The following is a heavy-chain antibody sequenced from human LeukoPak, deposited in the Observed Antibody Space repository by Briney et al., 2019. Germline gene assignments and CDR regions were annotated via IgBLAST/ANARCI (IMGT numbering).Heavy chain of an antibody. CDR2: VSWDGGST. CDR1: GFTFNDYT. J-gene: IGHJ4*02. D-gene: IGHD3-16*01. V-gene: IGHV3-43*01. Sequence: GGSLRLSCAASGFTFNDYTMHWVRQRPGKGLEWVSLVSWDGGSTSYADSVKGRFTISRDNAKNSLYLQMDSLRAEDTAIYYCARVIGSYGDSAYWGQGTLVTVSS. CDR3: ARVIGSYGDSAY.